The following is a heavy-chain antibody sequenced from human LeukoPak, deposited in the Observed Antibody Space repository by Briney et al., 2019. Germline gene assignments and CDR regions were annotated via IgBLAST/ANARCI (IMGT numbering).Heavy chain of an antibody. CDR3: AKGPGYSSGWYSVY. Sequence: GGSLRLSCAASGFTFSSYAMSWVRQAPGKGLEWVSAISGSGGSTYYADSVKGRFTISRDNSKNTLYLQMNSLRAEDTAVYYCAKGPGYSSGWYSVYWGQGTLVTVSS. D-gene: IGHD6-19*01. CDR1: GFTFSSYA. CDR2: ISGSGGST. V-gene: IGHV3-23*01. J-gene: IGHJ4*02.